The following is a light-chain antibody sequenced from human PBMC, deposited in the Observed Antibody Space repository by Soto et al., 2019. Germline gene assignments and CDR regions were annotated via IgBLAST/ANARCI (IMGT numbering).Light chain of an antibody. J-gene: IGLJ1*01. V-gene: IGLV2-14*01. CDR2: EVT. CDR3: CSYTSISTYV. CDR1: SSDVGGYNY. Sequence: QSVLTQPASVSGSPGQSITISCTGTSSDVGGYNYVSWYQQHPGKAPKLMIYEVTNRPSGVSYRFSGPKSGNTASLTISGLQAEDEADYYCCSYTSISTYVFGTGTKVTVL.